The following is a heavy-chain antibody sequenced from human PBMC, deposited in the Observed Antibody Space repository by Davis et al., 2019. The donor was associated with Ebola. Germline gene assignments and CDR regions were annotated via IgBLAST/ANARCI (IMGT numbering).Heavy chain of an antibody. CDR3: ARDLLRDIVVVVAATTPGY. CDR2: ISAYNGNT. Sequence: ASVKVSCKASGYTFPSYGISWVRQAPGQGLEWMGWISAYNGNTNYAQKLQGRVTMTTDTSTSTAYMELRSLRSDDTAVYYCARDLLRDIVVVVAATTPGYWGQGTLVTVSS. V-gene: IGHV1-18*01. J-gene: IGHJ4*02. CDR1: GYTFPSYG. D-gene: IGHD2-15*01.